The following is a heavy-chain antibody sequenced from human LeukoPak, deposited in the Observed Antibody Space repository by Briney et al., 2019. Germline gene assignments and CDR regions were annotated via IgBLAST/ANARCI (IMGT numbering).Heavy chain of an antibody. CDR1: GYTLTELS. V-gene: IGHV1-24*01. Sequence: ASVKVSCKVSGYTLTELSMHWVRQAPGKGLEWMGGFDPEDGETIYAQKFQGRVTMTEDTSTDTAYMELSSLRSEDTAVYYCALDYDILTGYSSFDYWGQGTLVTVSS. D-gene: IGHD3-9*01. CDR3: ALDYDILTGYSSFDY. CDR2: FDPEDGET. J-gene: IGHJ4*02.